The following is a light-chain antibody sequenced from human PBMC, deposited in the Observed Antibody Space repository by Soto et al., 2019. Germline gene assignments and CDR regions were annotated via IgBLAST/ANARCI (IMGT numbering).Light chain of an antibody. CDR2: WAS. J-gene: IGKJ2*01. CDR3: QQYYSTPYT. V-gene: IGKV4-1*01. CDR1: QSVLYSSNNKNY. Sequence: DIVKAQSPVSLAVSLGERATINCKSSQSVLYSSNNKNYLAWYQQKPGQPPKLLIYWASTRVSGVPDRFSGSGSGTDFTLTVSSLQAEDVAIYYCQQYYSTPYTFGQGTKLEIK.